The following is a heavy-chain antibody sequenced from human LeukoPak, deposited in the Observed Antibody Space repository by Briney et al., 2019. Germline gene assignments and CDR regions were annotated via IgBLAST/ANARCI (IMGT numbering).Heavy chain of an antibody. CDR3: ARDWGPGYSSSWYTY. J-gene: IGHJ4*02. CDR2: IYDSGST. V-gene: IGHV4-39*02. D-gene: IGHD6-13*01. CDR1: GGSIRSSYYY. Sequence: PSETLSLTCTVSGGSIRSSYYYWGWIRQPPGKGLEWIGSIYDSGSTYYNPSLKSRVTISVDTSKNQFSLKLNSVTAADTAVYYCARDWGPGYSSSWYTYWGQGTLVTVSS.